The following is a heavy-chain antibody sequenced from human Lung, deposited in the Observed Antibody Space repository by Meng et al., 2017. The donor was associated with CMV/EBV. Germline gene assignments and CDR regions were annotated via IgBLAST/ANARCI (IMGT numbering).Heavy chain of an antibody. CDR1: GYTFTAHY. J-gene: IGHJ4*02. V-gene: IGHV1-2*02. Sequence: ASXXVSCKASGYTFTAHYFHWVRQAPGQGLEWMGWIHPHRGDTKYAQQFQGRVTLTRDTSINIGYMELTRLTSDDTAVYYCARDNNWGPDYWGQGTLVTVSS. CDR3: ARDNNWGPDY. CDR2: IHPHRGDT. D-gene: IGHD7-27*01.